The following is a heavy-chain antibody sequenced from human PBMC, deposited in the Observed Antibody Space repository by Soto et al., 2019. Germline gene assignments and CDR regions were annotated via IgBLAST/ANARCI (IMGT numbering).Heavy chain of an antibody. V-gene: IGHV4-59*01. CDR1: GGSISSYY. J-gene: IGHJ6*03. CDR3: ARGGRAAYYYYLGV. Sequence: SETLSLTCTVSGGSISSYYWSWIRQPPGKGLEWIGYIYYSGSTNYNPSLKSRVTMSVDTSKNQFSLKLSSVTAADTAVYYCARGGRAAYYYYLGVWGKGTTVTVSS. CDR2: IYYSGST.